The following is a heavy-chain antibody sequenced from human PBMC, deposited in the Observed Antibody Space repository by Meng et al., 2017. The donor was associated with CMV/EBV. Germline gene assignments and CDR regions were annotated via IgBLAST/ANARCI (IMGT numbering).Heavy chain of an antibody. J-gene: IGHJ4*02. D-gene: IGHD1-26*01. V-gene: IGHV3-21*01. CDR1: GFTFSSYS. CDR2: ISSSSSYI. CDR3: AKGGGWELVDY. Sequence: GESLKISCAASGFTFSSYSMNWVRQAPGKGLEWVSSISSSSSYIYYADSVKGRFTVSRDNAKNSLYLQMNSLRAEDTAVYYCAKGGGWELVDYWGQGTLVTVSS.